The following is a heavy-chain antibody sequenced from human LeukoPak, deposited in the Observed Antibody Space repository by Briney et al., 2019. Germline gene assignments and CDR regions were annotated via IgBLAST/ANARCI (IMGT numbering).Heavy chain of an antibody. J-gene: IGHJ6*03. Sequence: GGSLRLSCAASGFTFSSYSMNWVRQAPGKGLEWVSSISRSSSYIYYADSVKGRFTISRDNAKNSLYLQMNSLRAEDTAVYYCASSPGFLEWLGVDYYYMDVWGKGTTVTVSS. CDR2: ISRSSSYI. CDR3: ASSPGFLEWLGVDYYYMDV. D-gene: IGHD3-3*01. V-gene: IGHV3-21*01. CDR1: GFTFSSYS.